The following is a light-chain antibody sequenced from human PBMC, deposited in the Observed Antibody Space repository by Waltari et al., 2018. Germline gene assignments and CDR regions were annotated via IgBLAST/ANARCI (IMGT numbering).Light chain of an antibody. CDR3: HQYGTTPYS. Sequence: EIVLAQSPGTLSLSPGERVTLSCRASQSVNGNYLAWYQQKPGKAPRLLIYGAYSRATGIPDRFSCSVSGTEFSLTISRLEPEDFAVYHCHQYGTTPYSFGQGTKLEIK. J-gene: IGKJ2*03. V-gene: IGKV3-20*01. CDR1: QSVNGNY. CDR2: GAY.